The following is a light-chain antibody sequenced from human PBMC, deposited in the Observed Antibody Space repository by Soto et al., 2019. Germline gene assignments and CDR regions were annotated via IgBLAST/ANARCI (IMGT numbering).Light chain of an antibody. Sequence: EIVLTQSPATLSLSPGERATLSCRASQSISSYLAWYQQKAGQTPRLLIYGASNRAPGIPARFSGSGSGTEFTLTISSLEPEDFAVYYCQQRNNWPPYTFDQGTKLEIK. CDR2: GAS. J-gene: IGKJ2*01. CDR1: QSISSY. CDR3: QQRNNWPPYT. V-gene: IGKV3-11*01.